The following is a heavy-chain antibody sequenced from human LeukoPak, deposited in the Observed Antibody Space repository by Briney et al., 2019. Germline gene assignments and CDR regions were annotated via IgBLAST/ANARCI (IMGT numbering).Heavy chain of an antibody. CDR1: GFTFGKYW. V-gene: IGHV3-7*03. Sequence: GGSLRLSCVASGFTFGKYWMSWVRKAPGKGLEWVANIKSDGSEKNYVDSVKGRFTISRDNTKNSLYLQMNSLRVEDTAVFYCARDQYDTWSRRGNFDSWGQGTLVIVSS. D-gene: IGHD3-3*01. CDR3: ARDQYDTWSRRGNFDS. J-gene: IGHJ4*02. CDR2: IKSDGSEK.